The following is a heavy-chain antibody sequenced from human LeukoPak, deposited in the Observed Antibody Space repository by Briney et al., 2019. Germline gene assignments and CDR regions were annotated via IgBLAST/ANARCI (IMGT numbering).Heavy chain of an antibody. D-gene: IGHD1-7*01. V-gene: IGHV3-7*01. Sequence: GGSLILSCAASGFTFSSYWMSWVRQAPGKGLEWVANIKQDGSEKYYVDSVKGRFTISRDNAKNSLYLQMNSLRAEDTAVYYCASEGNYSLSFDPWGQGTLVTVSS. J-gene: IGHJ5*02. CDR2: IKQDGSEK. CDR1: GFTFSSYW. CDR3: ASEGNYSLSFDP.